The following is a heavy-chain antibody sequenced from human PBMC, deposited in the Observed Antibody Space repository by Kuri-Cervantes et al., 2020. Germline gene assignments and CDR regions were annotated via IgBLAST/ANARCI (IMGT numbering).Heavy chain of an antibody. D-gene: IGHD3-22*01. CDR2: IYHSGST. CDR1: GGSISSSNW. J-gene: IGHJ4*02. Sequence: GSLRLSCAVSGGSISSSNWWSWVRQPPGKGLEWIGEIYHSGSTNYNPSLKSRVTISVDKSKNQFSLKLSSVTAADTAVYYCARRRITMIVVVITSGFDYWGQGTLVTVSS. V-gene: IGHV4-4*02. CDR3: ARRRITMIVVVITSGFDY.